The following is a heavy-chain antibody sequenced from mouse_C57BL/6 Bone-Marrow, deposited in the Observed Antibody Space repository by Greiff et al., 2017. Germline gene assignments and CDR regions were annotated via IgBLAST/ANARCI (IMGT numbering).Heavy chain of an antibody. Sequence: EVQLVESGGGLVQPKGSLKLSCAASGFSFNTYAMNWVRQAPGKGLEWVARIRSKSNNYATYYADSVKDRFTISRDDSESMLYLQMNNLKTEDTAMYYCVRHPYYYGSSYGYAMDYWGQGTSVTVSS. CDR3: VRHPYYYGSSYGYAMDY. J-gene: IGHJ4*01. D-gene: IGHD1-1*01. CDR1: GFSFNTYA. CDR2: IRSKSNNYAT. V-gene: IGHV10-1*01.